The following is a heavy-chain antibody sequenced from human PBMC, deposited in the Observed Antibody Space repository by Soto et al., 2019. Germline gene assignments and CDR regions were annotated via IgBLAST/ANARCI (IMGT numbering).Heavy chain of an antibody. J-gene: IGHJ5*02. CDR2: IIPILGIA. V-gene: IGHV1-69*02. D-gene: IGHD6-19*01. CDR1: GGTFSSYT. Sequence: QVQLVQSGAEVKKPGSSVKVSCKASGGTFSSYTISWVRQAPGQGLEWMGRIIPILGIANYAQKFQGRVTITADKSTSTAYMELSSLRSEDTAVYSCARLPSSGWDNWFDPWGQGTLVTVSS. CDR3: ARLPSSGWDNWFDP.